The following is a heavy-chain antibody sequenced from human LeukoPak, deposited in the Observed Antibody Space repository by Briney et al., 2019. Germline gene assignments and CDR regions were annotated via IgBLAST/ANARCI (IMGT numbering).Heavy chain of an antibody. V-gene: IGHV1-3*01. CDR3: ARDTYYDFWSGYRVGGGPFDY. J-gene: IGHJ4*02. D-gene: IGHD3-3*01. Sequence: VASVKVSCKASGYTFTSYAMHWVRQAPGQRLEWMGWINAGNGNTKYSQKFQGRVTITRDTSASTAYMELSSLRSEDTAVYYRARDTYYDFWSGYRVGGGPFDYWGQGTLVTVSS. CDR2: INAGNGNT. CDR1: GYTFTSYA.